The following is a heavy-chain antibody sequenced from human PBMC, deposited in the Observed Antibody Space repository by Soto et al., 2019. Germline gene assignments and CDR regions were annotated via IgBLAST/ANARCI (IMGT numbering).Heavy chain of an antibody. Sequence: SETLSLTCAVSGYSISSGYYWGWIRQPPGKGLDWIGSIYHSGSTYYNPSLKSRVTISVDTSKNQFSLKLSSVTAADTAVYYCAREYCSGGSCSAELSNLFDPWGQGTLVTVSS. CDR3: AREYCSGGSCSAELSNLFDP. CDR2: IYHSGST. CDR1: GYSISSGYY. V-gene: IGHV4-38-2*01. J-gene: IGHJ5*02. D-gene: IGHD2-15*01.